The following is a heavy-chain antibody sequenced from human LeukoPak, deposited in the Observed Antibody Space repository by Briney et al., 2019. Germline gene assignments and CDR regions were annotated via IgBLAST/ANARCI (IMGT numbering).Heavy chain of an antibody. V-gene: IGHV4-59*01. CDR3: ARSMVRGVIFFGY. CDR1: GGSISSYY. Sequence: SETLSLTCTGSGGSISSYYWSWIRQPPGKGLEWIGYIYYSGSTNYNPSLKSRVTISVDTSKNQFSLKLSSVTAADTAVYYCARSMVRGVIFFGYWGQGTLVTVSS. J-gene: IGHJ4*02. D-gene: IGHD3-10*01. CDR2: IYYSGST.